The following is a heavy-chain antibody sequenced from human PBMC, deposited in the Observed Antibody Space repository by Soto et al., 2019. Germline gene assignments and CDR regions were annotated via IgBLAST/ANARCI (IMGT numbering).Heavy chain of an antibody. CDR1: GYTFTNYG. V-gene: IGHV1-18*04. CDR2: ISAYNGNT. CDR3: ARMDFWSGYPSCYYYYYGMDV. J-gene: IGHJ6*02. D-gene: IGHD3-3*01. Sequence: AAVKVSCKASGYTFTNYGISCVLQSPLQWLDWMGWISAYNGNTNYAQKLQGRGTMTADTSTSTAYMELRSLRSDDTAVYYCARMDFWSGYPSCYYYYYGMDVWGQGTTVTVSS.